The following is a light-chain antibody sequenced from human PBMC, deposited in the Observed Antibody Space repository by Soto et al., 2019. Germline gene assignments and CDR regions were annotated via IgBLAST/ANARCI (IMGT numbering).Light chain of an antibody. CDR2: GNN. V-gene: IGLV1-40*01. Sequence: QSVLTQPPSVSGAPGQRVTISCTGNSASNGAGYDVHWYQQLPGTAPRLLIYGNNNRPSGVPDRFSGSKSGTSASLAITGLQAEDEADYYCQSYYSSLSGLEVFGGGTKLTVL. J-gene: IGLJ3*02. CDR1: SASNGAGYD. CDR3: QSYYSSLSGLEV.